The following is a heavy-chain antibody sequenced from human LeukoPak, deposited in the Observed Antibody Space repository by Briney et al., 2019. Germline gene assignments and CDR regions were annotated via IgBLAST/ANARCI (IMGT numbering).Heavy chain of an antibody. CDR3: ARGGMYDSYYFFYMDV. CDR2: TSYDGYNK. CDR1: GFTFSGYA. Sequence: PGTSLRLSCAASGFTFSGYAVHWVRQAPGKGLQWVAATSYDGYNKYYADSLKGRFTISRENSKNTLWLQMNSLRAEDTAVYYCARGGMYDSYYFFYMDVWGKGTTVTVSS. V-gene: IGHV3-30*01. J-gene: IGHJ6*03. D-gene: IGHD3-22*01.